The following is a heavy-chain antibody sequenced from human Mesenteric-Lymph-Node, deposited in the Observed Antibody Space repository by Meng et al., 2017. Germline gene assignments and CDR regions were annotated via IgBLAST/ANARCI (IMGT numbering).Heavy chain of an antibody. J-gene: IGHJ5*02. CDR2: INHSGST. V-gene: IGHV4-34*01. CDR1: GGSFSGYY. Sequence: SETLSLTCAVYGGSFSGYYWSWIRQPPGKGLEWIGEINHSGSTNYNPSLKSRVTISVDTSKNQFSLKLSSVTAADTAVYYCAILYYDILTGYHAPNNWFDPWGQGTLVTVSS. CDR3: AILYYDILTGYHAPNNWFDP. D-gene: IGHD3-9*01.